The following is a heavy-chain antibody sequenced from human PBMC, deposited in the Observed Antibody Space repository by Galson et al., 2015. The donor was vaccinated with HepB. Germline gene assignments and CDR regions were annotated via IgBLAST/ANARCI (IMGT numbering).Heavy chain of an antibody. CDR1: GFTFSSYG. CDR3: ARGSGCSSSACYRMDV. Sequence: SLRLSCAASGFTFSSYGMHWVRQAPGEGLEWVSVISYDGSNNYYADSVKGRFTISRDNSKNTLYLQMNSLRAEDTALYYCARGSGCSSSACYRMDVWGKGTTVTVSS. D-gene: IGHD2-2*01. CDR2: ISYDGSNN. V-gene: IGHV3-30*03. J-gene: IGHJ6*04.